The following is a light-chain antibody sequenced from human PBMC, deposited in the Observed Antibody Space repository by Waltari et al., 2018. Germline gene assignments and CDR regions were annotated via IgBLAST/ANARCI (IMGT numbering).Light chain of an antibody. CDR2: AAS. J-gene: IGKJ1*01. Sequence: DIQMTQSPSSLSASVGDTVTITCRASQDISSYLNWFKQKSGKAPKLLIYAASILESGVPSRFSGSGSGTEFTLTISSLQPEDFATFYCLQYNSYPWTFGQGTKVEIK. CDR3: LQYNSYPWT. CDR1: QDISSY. V-gene: IGKV1-16*01.